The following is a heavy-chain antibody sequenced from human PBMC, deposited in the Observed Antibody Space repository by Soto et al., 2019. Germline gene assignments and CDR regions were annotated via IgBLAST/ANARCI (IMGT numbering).Heavy chain of an antibody. CDR3: ASYSSGWYDVSY. V-gene: IGHV4-61*01. J-gene: IGHJ4*02. CDR2: IYYSGST. Sequence: QVQLQESGPGLVKPSETLSLTCTVSGGSVSSGSYYWSWIRQPPGKGLEWIGYIYYSGSTNYNLSHKSRVTISVDTSKNQFSLKLNSVTAADTAVYYCASYSSGWYDVSYWGQGTLVTVSS. CDR1: GGSVSSGSYY. D-gene: IGHD6-19*01.